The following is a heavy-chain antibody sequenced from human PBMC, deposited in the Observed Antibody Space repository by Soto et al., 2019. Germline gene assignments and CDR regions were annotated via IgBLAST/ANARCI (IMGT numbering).Heavy chain of an antibody. V-gene: IGHV5-10-1*01. CDR1: GYSFTSYW. D-gene: IGHD4-17*01. CDR2: IDPSDSYT. CDR3: ARRAVTNHYGMDV. Sequence: PGGCLKTSCNGPGYSFTSYWISWVRQMPGKGLEWMGRIDPSDSYTNYSPSFQGHVTISADKSISTAYLQWSSLKASDTAMYYCARRAVTNHYGMDVWGQGTTVTVSS. J-gene: IGHJ6*02.